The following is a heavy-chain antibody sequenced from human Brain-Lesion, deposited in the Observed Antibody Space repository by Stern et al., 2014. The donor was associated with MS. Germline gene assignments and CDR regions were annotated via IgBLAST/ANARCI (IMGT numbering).Heavy chain of an antibody. Sequence: VQLVQSGPGLVKPSQTLSLSCTVSGGSISSGGYYWSWIRQPAGKGLEWIGRIFNSGTTSYTPSLKSRVPISIDPSKNQFSLRLNSMTAADTAVYYCARGRVVPGFQYYATDVWGQGTTVIVSS. V-gene: IGHV4-61*02. CDR3: ARGRVVPGFQYYATDV. D-gene: IGHD2-2*01. J-gene: IGHJ6*02. CDR2: IFNSGTT. CDR1: GGSISSGGYY.